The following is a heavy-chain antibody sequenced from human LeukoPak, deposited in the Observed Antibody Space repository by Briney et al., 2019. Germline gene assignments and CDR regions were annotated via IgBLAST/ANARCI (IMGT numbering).Heavy chain of an antibody. CDR3: ARDRYYGGTYYYYGMDV. V-gene: IGHV4-34*01. CDR2: INHSGST. CDR1: GGSFSGYY. J-gene: IGHJ6*02. D-gene: IGHD4-23*01. Sequence: SETLSLTCAVYGGSFSGYYWSWIRQPPGKGLEWIGEINHSGSTNYNPSPKSRVTISVDTSKNQFSLKLSSVTAADTAVYYCARDRYYGGTYYYYGMDVWGQGTTVTVSS.